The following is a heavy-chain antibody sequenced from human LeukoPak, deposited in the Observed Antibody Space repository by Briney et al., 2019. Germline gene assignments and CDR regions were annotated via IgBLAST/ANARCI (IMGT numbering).Heavy chain of an antibody. CDR3: AKRGYCSSTSCYEGGDYYYYMDV. V-gene: IGHV3-23*01. CDR2: ISGSGGST. CDR1: GFTFSSYA. D-gene: IGHD2-2*01. J-gene: IGHJ6*03. Sequence: GGSLRLSCAASGFTFSSYAMSWVRQAPGKGLEWVSSISGSGGSTYCADSVKGRFTISRDNSKNTLYLQMNSLRAEDTAVYYCAKRGYCSSTSCYEGGDYYYYMDVWGKGTTVTVSS.